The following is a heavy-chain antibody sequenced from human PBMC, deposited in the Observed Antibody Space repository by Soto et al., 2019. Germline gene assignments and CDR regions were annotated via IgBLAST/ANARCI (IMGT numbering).Heavy chain of an antibody. J-gene: IGHJ4*02. CDR1: EVSSYEYA. CDR3: VKGVHLSLQDRLDS. CDR2: LNWNGDNI. V-gene: IGHV3-9*01. D-gene: IGHD2-8*01. Sequence: SLRLAGRGAEVSSYEYALHCVRQRPGKGLEWVSGLNWNGDNIAYADSVRGRFTISRDNGKNSLYLQMNGLRPDDTAFYYCVKGVHLSLQDRLDSWGQGTLVTVSS.